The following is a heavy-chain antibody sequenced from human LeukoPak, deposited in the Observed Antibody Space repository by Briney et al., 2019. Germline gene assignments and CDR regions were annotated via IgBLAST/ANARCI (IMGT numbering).Heavy chain of an antibody. J-gene: IGHJ4*02. Sequence: GASVKVSRKASGYTFTSYYLHWVRHAPAQGLEWMGWINPNSGGTNYAQKFQGRVTMTRDTSISTAYMELSRLRSDDTAVYFFARDLEQWLVSNYFDYWGQGTPVTVSS. CDR1: GYTFTSYY. CDR2: INPNSGGT. V-gene: IGHV1-2*02. D-gene: IGHD6-19*01. CDR3: ARDLEQWLVSNYFDY.